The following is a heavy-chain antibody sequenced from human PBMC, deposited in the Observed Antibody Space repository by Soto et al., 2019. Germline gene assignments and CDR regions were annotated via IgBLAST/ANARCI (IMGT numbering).Heavy chain of an antibody. CDR3: ARGFSYYYDSSGYYHSPTFHY. CDR2: INHSGST. D-gene: IGHD3-22*01. Sequence: SETLSLTCAVYGGSFSGYYWSWIRHPPGKGLEWIGEINHSGSTNYNPSLKSRVTISVDTSKNQFSLKLSSVTAADAAVYYCARGFSYYYDSSGYYHSPTFHYWGQGTLVTVS. J-gene: IGHJ4*02. CDR1: GGSFSGYY. V-gene: IGHV4-34*01.